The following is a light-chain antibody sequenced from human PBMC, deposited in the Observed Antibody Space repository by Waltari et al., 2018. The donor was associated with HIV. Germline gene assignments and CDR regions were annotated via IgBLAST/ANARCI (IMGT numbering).Light chain of an antibody. CDR3: QQYGSSPRT. V-gene: IGKV3D-20*01. Sequence: EIVLTQSPATLSLSPGERATLSCGASQTVTSDFLAWYQHKPVLAPSLLSYDASNRATGIPDRFSCSGSGTDFTLTISRLEPEDFAVYYCQQYGSSPRTFGQGTKVEIK. CDR2: DAS. CDR1: QTVTSDF. J-gene: IGKJ1*01.